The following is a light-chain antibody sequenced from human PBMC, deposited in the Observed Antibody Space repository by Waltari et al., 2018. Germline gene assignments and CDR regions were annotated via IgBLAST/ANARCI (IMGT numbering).Light chain of an antibody. V-gene: IGLV3-19*01. CDR1: SLRSYC. Sequence: SSELTQDPAVSVALGQTVRITCQGNSLRSYCASVYQQKPGQAPVLVIYGKNNRPSGIPDRFSGSSSGNTASLTITGAQAEDEADYYCNSRDSSGNPHVVFGGGTKLTVL. CDR3: NSRDSSGNPHVV. CDR2: GKN. J-gene: IGLJ2*01.